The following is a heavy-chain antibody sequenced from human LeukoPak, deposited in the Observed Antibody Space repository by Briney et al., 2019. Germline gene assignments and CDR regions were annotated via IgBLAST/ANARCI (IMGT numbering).Heavy chain of an antibody. CDR2: IYSGGST. CDR1: GFTVSNNY. J-gene: IGHJ4*02. Sequence: GGSLRLSCAASGFTVSNNYMGWVRQAPGKGLEWVSVIYSGGSTYYADSVKGRFTISRDNSKNTLYLQMNSLRAEDTAVYYCARGKGGQQLVPDYWGQGTLVTVSS. CDR3: ARGKGGQQLVPDY. D-gene: IGHD6-13*01. V-gene: IGHV3-66*01.